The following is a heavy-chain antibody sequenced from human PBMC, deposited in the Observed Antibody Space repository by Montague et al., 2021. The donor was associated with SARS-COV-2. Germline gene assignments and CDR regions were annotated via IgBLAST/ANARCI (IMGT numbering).Heavy chain of an antibody. J-gene: IGHJ5*02. V-gene: IGHV4-4*07. CDR1: GVSVTNNY. D-gene: IGHD3-10*01. CDR2: IFPSGTT. Sequence: SETLSLTCTVSGVSVTNNYWTWIRQSPTKGLEFLGRIFPSGTTKYNPSLKSRLTMSRDSAKNEFYLRLTSVTAADTALYFCARESYSSAADIQTWGQGTLVAVSS. CDR3: ARESYSSAADIQT.